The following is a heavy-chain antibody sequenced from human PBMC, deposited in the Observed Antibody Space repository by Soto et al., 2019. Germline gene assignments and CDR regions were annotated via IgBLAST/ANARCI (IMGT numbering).Heavy chain of an antibody. D-gene: IGHD3-10*01. CDR2: IYHSGST. Sequence: PSETLSLTCAVSGGSISSTNWWSWVRQPPGKGLEWIGEIYHSGSTNYNPSLKSRVTISVDKSKNQFSLKLSSVTAADTAVYYCARETGYYGSGSLAYYYGMDVWGQGTTVTVSS. V-gene: IGHV4-4*02. CDR1: GGSISSTNW. CDR3: ARETGYYGSGSLAYYYGMDV. J-gene: IGHJ6*02.